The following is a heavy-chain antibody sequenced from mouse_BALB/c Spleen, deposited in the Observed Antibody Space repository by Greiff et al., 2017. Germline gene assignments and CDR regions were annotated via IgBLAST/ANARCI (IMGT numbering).Heavy chain of an antibody. J-gene: IGHJ3*01. V-gene: IGHV14-4*02. CDR3: NAGNYDYEAWFAY. D-gene: IGHD2-4*01. CDR2: IDPENGDT. CDR1: GFNIKDYY. Sequence: VQLQQSGAELVRSGASVKLSCTASGFNIKDYYMHWVKQRPEQGLEWIGWIDPENGDTEYAPKFQGKATMTADTSSNTAYLQLSSLTSVDTAVYYCNAGNYDYEAWFAYWGQGTLVTVSA.